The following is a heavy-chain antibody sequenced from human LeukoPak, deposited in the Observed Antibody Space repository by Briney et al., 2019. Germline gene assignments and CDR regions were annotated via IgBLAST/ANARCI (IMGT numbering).Heavy chain of an antibody. CDR3: ARDLGTPGSYWDY. Sequence: GGSLRLSCAASGFTFSSYEMNWVRQAPGKGLEWISYISSSSNTIYYADSVKGRFTISRDNAKNSLYLQMNSLRAEDTAVYYCARDLGTPGSYWDYWGQGTLVTVSS. V-gene: IGHV3-48*03. J-gene: IGHJ4*02. D-gene: IGHD1-26*01. CDR2: ISSSSNTI. CDR1: GFTFSSYE.